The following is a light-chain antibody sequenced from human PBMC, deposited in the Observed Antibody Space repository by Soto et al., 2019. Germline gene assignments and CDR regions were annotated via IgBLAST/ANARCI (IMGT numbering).Light chain of an antibody. Sequence: DIVMTQSPLALPVTPGETASISCRSSQSLLHLNGNNYLDRYLQKPWKSPQRLIYLGSNRASGVTDRFSGSGSGAYLTLKISRVEAEDVGCYYCVHSLHNPVTFGQGTRLEIK. V-gene: IGKV2-28*01. J-gene: IGKJ5*01. CDR3: VHSLHNPVT. CDR1: QSLLHLNGNNY. CDR2: LGS.